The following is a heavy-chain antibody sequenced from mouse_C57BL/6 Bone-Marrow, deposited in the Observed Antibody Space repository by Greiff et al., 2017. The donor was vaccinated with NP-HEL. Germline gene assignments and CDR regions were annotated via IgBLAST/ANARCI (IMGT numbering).Heavy chain of an antibody. CDR1: GFTFSSYA. CDR3: VRESYGKIIDY. J-gene: IGHJ2*01. Sequence: EVKVVESGGGLVKPGGSLKLSCAASGFTFSSYAMSWVRQTPEKRLEWVATISDGGSYTYYPDNVKGRFTISRDNANNNLYLQMSHLKSEDTAMYDYVRESYGKIIDYWGQGTTLTVSS. D-gene: IGHD1-1*01. V-gene: IGHV5-4*01. CDR2: ISDGGSYT.